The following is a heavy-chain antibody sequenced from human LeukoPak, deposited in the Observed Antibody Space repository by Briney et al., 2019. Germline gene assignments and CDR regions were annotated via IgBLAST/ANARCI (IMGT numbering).Heavy chain of an antibody. V-gene: IGHV4-34*01. J-gene: IGHJ4*02. CDR1: GGPFSGYY. CDR3: ARQGGIAAAGTTFDY. D-gene: IGHD6-13*01. Sequence: PSVTLSLTCAVYGGPFSGYYWSWIRQPPGKGLEWIGEINHSGSTNYNPSLKSRVTISVDTSKNQFSLRLSSVTAADTAVYYCARQGGIAAAGTTFDYWGQGTLVTVSS. CDR2: INHSGST.